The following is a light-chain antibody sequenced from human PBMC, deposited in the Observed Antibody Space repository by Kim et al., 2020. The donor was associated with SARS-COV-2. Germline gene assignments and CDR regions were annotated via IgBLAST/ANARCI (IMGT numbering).Light chain of an antibody. J-gene: IGKJ2*01. Sequence: SASVGDRVTITCRASQRISRYLNWYQQKSGKVPKVLIYGASSLQSGVPSRFSGSGSGTDFTLIITSLQPEDFATYYCQQTYSTPYTFGQGTKLEI. CDR2: GAS. CDR1: QRISRY. V-gene: IGKV1-39*01. CDR3: QQTYSTPYT.